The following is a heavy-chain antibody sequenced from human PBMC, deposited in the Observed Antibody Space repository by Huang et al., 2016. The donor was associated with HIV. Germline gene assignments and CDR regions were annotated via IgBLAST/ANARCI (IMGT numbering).Heavy chain of an antibody. D-gene: IGHD3-3*01. V-gene: IGHV3-21*01. CDR2: VSSSSSYI. Sequence: EVQLVESGGGLVKPGGSLRLSCAASGFTFSSYGMNWVRQAPGKWLEWVSSVSSSSSYIYYAGSVKGRFTISRDNAKNSLYLQRNSLRAEDTAVYYCARAVPTPNRFGVGGFDYWGQGTLVTVSS. J-gene: IGHJ4*02. CDR3: ARAVPTPNRFGVGGFDY. CDR1: GFTFSSYG.